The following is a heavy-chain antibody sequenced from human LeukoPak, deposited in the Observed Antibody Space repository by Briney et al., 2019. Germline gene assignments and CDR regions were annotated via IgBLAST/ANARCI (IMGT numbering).Heavy chain of an antibody. V-gene: IGHV3-21*01. Sequence: GGSLRLSCAASGFTFSSYSMNWVRQAPGKGLEWVSSISSSSSYIYYADSVKGRFTISRDNAKNSLYLQMNSLRAEDTAVYYCARDTPLTLLGYWGQGTLVAVSS. CDR1: GFTFSSYS. J-gene: IGHJ4*02. D-gene: IGHD3-16*01. CDR2: ISSSSSYI. CDR3: ARDTPLTLLGY.